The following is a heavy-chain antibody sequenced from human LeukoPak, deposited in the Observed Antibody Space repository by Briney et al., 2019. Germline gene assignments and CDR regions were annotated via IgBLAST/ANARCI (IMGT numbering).Heavy chain of an antibody. CDR2: IRSKAYGGTT. CDR1: GFTFGDYA. J-gene: IGHJ4*02. V-gene: IGHV3-49*03. D-gene: IGHD3-10*01. Sequence: PGGSLRLSCTASGFTFGDYAMSWFRQAPGKGLEWVGFIRSKAYGGTTEYAASVKGRFTISRDDSKSIAYLQMNSLKTEDTAVYYCTRLAPNYYGSGSYSAFDYWGQGTLVTVSS. CDR3: TRLAPNYYGSGSYSAFDY.